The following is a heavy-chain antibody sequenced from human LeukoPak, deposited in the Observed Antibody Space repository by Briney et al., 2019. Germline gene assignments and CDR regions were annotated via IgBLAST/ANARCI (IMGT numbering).Heavy chain of an antibody. Sequence: GGSLRLSCAASGFTFSSYGMHWVRQAPGKGLEWVSSISSSSSYIYYADSVKGRFTISRDNAKNSLYLQMNSLRAEDTAVYYCARDHGVTGTTYDYWGQGTLVTVSS. CDR1: GFTFSSYG. V-gene: IGHV3-21*01. CDR3: ARDHGVTGTTYDY. D-gene: IGHD1-7*01. CDR2: ISSSSSYI. J-gene: IGHJ4*02.